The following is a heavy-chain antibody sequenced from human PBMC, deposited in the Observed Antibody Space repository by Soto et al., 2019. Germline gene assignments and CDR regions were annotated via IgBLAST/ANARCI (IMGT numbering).Heavy chain of an antibody. D-gene: IGHD6-19*01. CDR1: GGSISSGGYS. Sequence: QLQLQESGSGLVKPSQTLSLTCAVSGGSISSGGYSWSWIRQPPGKGLEWIGYIYHSGSTYYNPSRKSRVTISVDRSKNQFSLTLSSVTAADTAVYYCARVIAVAGADAFDIWGQGTMVTGSS. CDR2: IYHSGST. CDR3: ARVIAVAGADAFDI. V-gene: IGHV4-30-2*01. J-gene: IGHJ3*02.